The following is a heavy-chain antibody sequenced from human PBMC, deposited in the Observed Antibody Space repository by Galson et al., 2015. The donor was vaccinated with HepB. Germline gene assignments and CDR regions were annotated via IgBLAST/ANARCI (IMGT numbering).Heavy chain of an antibody. CDR1: GFTFSSYS. Sequence: SLRLSCAASGFTFSSYSMNWVRQAPGKGLEWVSSISSSSSYIYYADSVKGRFTISRDNAKNSLYLQMNSLRAEDTAVYYCARHRGGRIQGGAFDIWGQGTMVTVSS. CDR3: ARHRGGRIQGGAFDI. V-gene: IGHV3-21*01. CDR2: ISSSSSYI. D-gene: IGHD3-16*01. J-gene: IGHJ3*02.